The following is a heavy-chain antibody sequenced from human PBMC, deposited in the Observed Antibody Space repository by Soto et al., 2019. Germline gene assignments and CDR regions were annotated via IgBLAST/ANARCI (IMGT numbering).Heavy chain of an antibody. CDR3: AKDRSTYYLVPPFDP. CDR2: ISGSGGST. J-gene: IGHJ5*02. V-gene: IGHV3-23*01. D-gene: IGHD3-10*01. Sequence: GGSLRISCAACGFTFCSYAMSGVRQAPGKGLEWVSAISGSGGSTYYADSVKGRFTISRDNSKNTLYLQMNSLRAEDTAVYYCAKDRSTYYLVPPFDPWGQGTLVTVSS. CDR1: GFTFCSYA.